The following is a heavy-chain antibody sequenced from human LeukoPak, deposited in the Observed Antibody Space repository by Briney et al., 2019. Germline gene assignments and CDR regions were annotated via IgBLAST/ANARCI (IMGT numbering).Heavy chain of an antibody. V-gene: IGHV4-4*07. Sequence: PSETLSLTCTVSGGSISSYYWSWIRQPAGKGLEWIGRIYTSGSTNYNPSLKSRVTISVDTSKNQFSLKLSSVTAADTAVYYCARGQYYYDSSGRNWFDPWGQGTLVTVSS. J-gene: IGHJ5*02. CDR1: GGSISSYY. CDR3: ARGQYYYDSSGRNWFDP. CDR2: IYTSGST. D-gene: IGHD3-22*01.